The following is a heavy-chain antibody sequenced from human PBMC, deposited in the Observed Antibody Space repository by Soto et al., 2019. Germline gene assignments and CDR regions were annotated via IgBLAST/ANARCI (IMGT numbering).Heavy chain of an antibody. CDR1: GGSISSYY. Sequence: PSETLSLTCTVSGGSISSYYWSWIRQPPGKGLEWIGYIYYSGSTNYNPSLKSRATISVDTSKNQFSLKLSSVTAADTAVYYCARDPPRYDFWSGYYFSGEFDPWGQGTLVTVSS. CDR3: ARDPPRYDFWSGYYFSGEFDP. CDR2: IYYSGST. J-gene: IGHJ5*02. D-gene: IGHD3-3*01. V-gene: IGHV4-59*01.